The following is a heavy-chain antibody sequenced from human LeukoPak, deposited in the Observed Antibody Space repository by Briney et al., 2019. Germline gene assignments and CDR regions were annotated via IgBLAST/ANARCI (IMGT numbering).Heavy chain of an antibody. J-gene: IGHJ4*02. CDR1: GFIFSSYG. D-gene: IGHD3-22*01. CDR2: IWHDGSND. Sequence: GGSLRLSCAASGFIFSSYGTQWVRQAPGKGLEWVARIWHDGSNDDYADSVKGRFTISRDNSKNTLYLQMNSLRAEDTAIYYCEKVTGDYYDTSGAFDYWGQGTLVTVSS. V-gene: IGHV3-33*06. CDR3: EKVTGDYYDTSGAFDY.